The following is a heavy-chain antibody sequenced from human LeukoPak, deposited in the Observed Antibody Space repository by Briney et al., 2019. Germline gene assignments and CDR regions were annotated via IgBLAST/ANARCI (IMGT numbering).Heavy chain of an antibody. J-gene: IGHJ3*02. CDR3: ARFVGDYGTDAFDI. V-gene: IGHV4-59*01. CDR1: GGAISSYY. CDR2: IYYSGST. Sequence: PSETLSLTCTVSGGAISSYYWSWIRQPPGKGLEWIGYIYYSGSTNYNPSLKSRVTISVDTSKNQFSLKLGSVTAADTAVYYCARFVGDYGTDAFDIWGQGTTVTVSS. D-gene: IGHD4-17*01.